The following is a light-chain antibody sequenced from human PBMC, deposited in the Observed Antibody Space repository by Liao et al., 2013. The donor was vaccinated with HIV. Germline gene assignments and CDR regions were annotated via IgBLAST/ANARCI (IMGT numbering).Light chain of an antibody. CDR2: YDS. V-gene: IGLV3-21*01. Sequence: SYVLTQPPSVSVAPGKTAGLACGADDIRRKSVHWYQQKPGQAPVLVIYYDSDRPSGIPERFSGSNSGNTATLTISRVEAGDEADYYCQVWDSSTSYVFGTGTKVTVL. CDR3: QVWDSSTSYV. CDR1: DIRRKS. J-gene: IGLJ1*01.